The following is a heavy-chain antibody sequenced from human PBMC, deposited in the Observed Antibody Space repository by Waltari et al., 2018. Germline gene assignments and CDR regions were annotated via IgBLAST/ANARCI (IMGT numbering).Heavy chain of an antibody. CDR1: GGSVRSSGYS. CDR3: ATESTYGFDA. V-gene: IGHV4-30-4*07. Sequence: QVQLRESGPGLVKASETLSLTCSVSGGSVRSSGYSWNWVRQPPGKGLEWIGNIKNSGTNSNPALKSRLVISRDTSKNVFSLELTSVTAADTAVYFCATESTYGFDAWGQGILVTDSS. CDR2: IKNSGT. J-gene: IGHJ5*02. D-gene: IGHD3-10*01.